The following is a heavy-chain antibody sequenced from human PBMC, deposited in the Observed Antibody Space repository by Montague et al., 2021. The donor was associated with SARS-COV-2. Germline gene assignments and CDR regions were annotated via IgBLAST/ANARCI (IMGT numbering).Heavy chain of an antibody. CDR3: AGHWSGMIVVVIKGGWFDP. CDR1: GGSISSRNYY. D-gene: IGHD3-22*01. V-gene: IGHV4-39*01. CDR2: ICYSAST. J-gene: IGHJ5*02. Sequence: SETLSLTCTVSGGSISSRNYYWGWIRQPPGKGLEGIGCICYSASTYSNPSRRSRVTVSGDTSKNQFSLKLSSVTAADTAVYYCAGHWSGMIVVVIKGGWFDPWGQGTLVTVSS.